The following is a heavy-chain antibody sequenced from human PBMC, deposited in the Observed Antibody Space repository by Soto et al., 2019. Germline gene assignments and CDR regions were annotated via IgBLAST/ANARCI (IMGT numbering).Heavy chain of an antibody. CDR2: VSYDGSNQ. J-gene: IGHJ6*02. D-gene: IGHD6-19*01. CDR3: AKDLGVQQWVYYALDD. Sequence: QVQVVESGGGVVQPGRSLRLSCAASGFTFSSYAMHWVRQAPGKGLEWVAVVSYDGSNQYYADSVKGRFTISRDNSKNTLYLQMSSLRAEDTALYYCAKDLGVQQWVYYALDDWGQGTAVIVSS. CDR1: GFTFSSYA. V-gene: IGHV3-30*18.